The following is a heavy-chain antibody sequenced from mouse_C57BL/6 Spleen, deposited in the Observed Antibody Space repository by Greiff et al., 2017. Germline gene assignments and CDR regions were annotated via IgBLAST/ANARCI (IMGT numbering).Heavy chain of an antibody. CDR2: IDPEDGDT. D-gene: IGHD1-1*01. V-gene: IGHV14-1*01. Sequence: VQLKQSGAELVRPGASVKLSCTASGFNIKDYYMHWVKQRPEQGLEWIGRIDPEDGDTEYAPKFQGKATMTADTSSNTAYLQLSSLTSEDTAVYYCIFYGSTAWFAYWGQGTLVTVSA. CDR1: GFNIKDYY. CDR3: IFYGSTAWFAY. J-gene: IGHJ3*01.